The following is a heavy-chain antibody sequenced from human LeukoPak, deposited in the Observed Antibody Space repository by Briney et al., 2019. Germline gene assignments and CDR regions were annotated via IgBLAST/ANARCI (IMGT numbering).Heavy chain of an antibody. CDR3: VRAGECGPGSFAFDM. D-gene: IGHD1-14*01. Sequence: SETLSLTYVVYDGSFSGYYWTWIRQPPGKGLEWIGEITNGGSTNYNPSLASRVTISVDTSKDRFSLRLTSVTAADTAVYYCVRAGECGPGSFAFDMWGQGTMVTVSS. J-gene: IGHJ3*02. CDR1: DGSFSGYY. CDR2: ITNGGST. V-gene: IGHV4-34*01.